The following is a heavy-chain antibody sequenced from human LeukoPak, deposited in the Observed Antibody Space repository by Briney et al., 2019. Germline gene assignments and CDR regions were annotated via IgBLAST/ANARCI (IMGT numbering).Heavy chain of an antibody. Sequence: PSQTLSLTCTVSGGSISSGGYYWSWIRQHPGKGLEWIGYIYYSGSTYYNPSLKSRVTISVDTSKNQFSLKLSSVTAADTAVYYCAKVGCPSSTSCSHHSSGWYRPGVDYFDYWGQGTLVTVSS. CDR1: GGSISSGGYY. CDR2: IYYSGST. CDR3: AKVGCPSSTSCSHHSSGWYRPGVDYFDY. D-gene: IGHD2-2*01. V-gene: IGHV4-31*03. J-gene: IGHJ4*02.